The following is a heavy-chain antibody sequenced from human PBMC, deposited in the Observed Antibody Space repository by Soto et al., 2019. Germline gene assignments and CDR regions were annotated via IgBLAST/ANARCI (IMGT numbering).Heavy chain of an antibody. J-gene: IGHJ5*02. D-gene: IGHD3-3*01. V-gene: IGHV4-34*01. CDR2: INHAGDT. CDR1: GASFNDNH. Sequence: PSETLSLTCNVSGASFNDNHWSWIRQSPGNGLDWIGDINHAGDTYYNPSLKSRLVISVDTSKSQFSLRLSSVTAADTAVYYCARGPRRTIFGVVISLAWFGPWGQGTLVTVSS. CDR3: ARGPRRTIFGVVISLAWFGP.